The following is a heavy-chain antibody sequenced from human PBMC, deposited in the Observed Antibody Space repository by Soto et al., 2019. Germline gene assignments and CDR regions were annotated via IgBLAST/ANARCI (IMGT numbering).Heavy chain of an antibody. CDR2: IWYDGSNK. Sequence: SLRLSCEASGFTFSSYGMHWVRQAPGKGLEWVAVIWYDGSNKYYADSVKGRFTISRDNSKDTLYLQMNSLRAEDTAVYYCARDSGDIVVVPAAIPRENWFDPWGQGTLVTVSS. V-gene: IGHV3-33*01. CDR3: ARDSGDIVVVPAAIPRENWFDP. CDR1: GFTFSSYG. J-gene: IGHJ5*02. D-gene: IGHD2-2*01.